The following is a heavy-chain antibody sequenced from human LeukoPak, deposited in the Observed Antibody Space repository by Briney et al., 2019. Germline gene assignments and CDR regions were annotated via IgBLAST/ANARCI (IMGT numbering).Heavy chain of an antibody. CDR3: ARPRIVGADDAFDI. J-gene: IGHJ3*02. CDR1: GYTFTSYD. D-gene: IGHD1-26*01. CDR2: MNPNSGNT. Sequence: ASVKVSCKASGYTFTSYDINWVRQATGQGLEWMGWMNPNSGNTAHAQKFQGRVTIIRNTSISTAYMELSSLTSEDTAVYYCARPRIVGADDAFDIWGQGTMVTVSS. V-gene: IGHV1-8*03.